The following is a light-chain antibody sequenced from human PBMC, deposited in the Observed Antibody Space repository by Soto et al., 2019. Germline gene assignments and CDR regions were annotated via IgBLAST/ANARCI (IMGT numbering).Light chain of an antibody. Sequence: ITMTQSTSALSGSVEDRITITCRASQDISNYLAWYQQKPGKVPKLLIYAASILQSGVPSRFSGSGSGTEFTLTIDSLQPEDVASYYCQEYSAYPWTFGQGTKVDIK. CDR3: QEYSAYPWT. CDR2: AAS. V-gene: IGKV1-27*01. CDR1: QDISNY. J-gene: IGKJ1*01.